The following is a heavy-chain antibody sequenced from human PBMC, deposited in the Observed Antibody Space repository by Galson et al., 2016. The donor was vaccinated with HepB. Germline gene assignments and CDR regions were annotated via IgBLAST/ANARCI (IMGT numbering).Heavy chain of an antibody. CDR1: GYIFGTHD. V-gene: IGHV1-18*01. J-gene: IGHJ4*02. D-gene: IGHD6-19*01. CDR3: ARLTISSGWPRSDF. Sequence: SVKVSCKASGYIFGTHDINWVRQAPGQGLEWMGWISGYNGDTRSAQNFQGRVTLTMDTSTSTAYMEMRNLRSDDTAVYFCARLTISSGWPRSDFWGQGTLVAVSS. CDR2: ISGYNGDT.